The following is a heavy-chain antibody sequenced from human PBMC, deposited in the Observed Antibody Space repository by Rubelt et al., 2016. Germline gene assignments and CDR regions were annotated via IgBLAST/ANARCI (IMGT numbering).Heavy chain of an antibody. CDR2: IYYSGST. D-gene: IGHD2-15*01. J-gene: IGHJ6*02. CDR3: ARSGGSGLIYYYYGMDV. V-gene: IGHV4-59*01. CDR1: GGSISSYY. Sequence: QVQLQESGPGLVKPSETLSLTCTVSGGSISSYYWSWIRQPPGKGLEWIGYIYYSGSTNYNPFLKSRVTISVDTSKNQFSLKLSSVTAADTAVYYCARSGGSGLIYYYYGMDVWGQGTTVTVSS.